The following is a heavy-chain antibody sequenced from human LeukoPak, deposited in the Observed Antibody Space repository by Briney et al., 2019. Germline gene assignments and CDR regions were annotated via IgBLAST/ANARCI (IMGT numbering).Heavy chain of an antibody. D-gene: IGHD3-3*01. CDR3: ARDRVDFNV. CDR2: IYYSGST. V-gene: IGHV4-59*01. J-gene: IGHJ6*04. CDR1: GGSISSYY. Sequence: SETLSLTCTVSGGSISSYYWSWIRQPPGKGLEWIGYIYYSGSTNYNPSLKSRVTISVDTSKNQFSLKLSSVTAADTAVYYCARDRVDFNVWGTGTTVTVSS.